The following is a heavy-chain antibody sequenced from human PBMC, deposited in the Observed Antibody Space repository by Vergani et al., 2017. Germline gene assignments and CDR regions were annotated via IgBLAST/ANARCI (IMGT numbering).Heavy chain of an antibody. CDR3: ARGPGYSSSWFPFDY. Sequence: EVQLVESGGGLVQPGGSLRLSCAASGFTFSSYDMHWVRQATGKGLEWVSAIGTAGDTYYPGSVKGRFTISRDNAKNSLYLQMNSLRAEDTALYYCARGPGYSSSWFPFDYWGQGTLVTVSS. D-gene: IGHD6-13*01. CDR2: IGTAGDT. CDR1: GFTFSSYD. V-gene: IGHV3-13*01. J-gene: IGHJ4*02.